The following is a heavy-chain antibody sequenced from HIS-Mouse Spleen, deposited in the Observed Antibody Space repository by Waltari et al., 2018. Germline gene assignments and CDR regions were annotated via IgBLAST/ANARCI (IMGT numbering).Heavy chain of an antibody. D-gene: IGHD6-13*01. V-gene: IGHV4-39*07. J-gene: IGHJ2*01. CDR2: IDYNGSN. CDR3: AREIPYSSSWYDWYFDL. Sequence: QLQLQESGPGLVKPSETLSLTCTVSGGSISSSSYYWGWIRQPPGKGLEWIGSIDYNGSNYSNPSLKSRVTISVDTSKNQFSLKLSSVTAADTAVYYCAREIPYSSSWYDWYFDLWGRGTLVTVSS. CDR1: GGSISSSSYY.